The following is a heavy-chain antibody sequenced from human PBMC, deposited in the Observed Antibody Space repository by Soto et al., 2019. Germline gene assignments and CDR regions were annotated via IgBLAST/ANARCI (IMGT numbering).Heavy chain of an antibody. CDR3: AKSPGSGWAYYYYGMDV. J-gene: IGHJ6*02. CDR2: ISGSVSST. D-gene: IGHD6-19*01. CDR1: GFTFTSNA. Sequence: EVQLLESGGGLVQPGGSLRLSCAASGFTFTSNAMSWVRQAPGKGLEWVPAISGSVSSTYYADSVKGRFTISRDNSKNTLYLQMNSLRAEDTAVYYCAKSPGSGWAYYYYGMDVWGQGTTVTVSS. V-gene: IGHV3-23*01.